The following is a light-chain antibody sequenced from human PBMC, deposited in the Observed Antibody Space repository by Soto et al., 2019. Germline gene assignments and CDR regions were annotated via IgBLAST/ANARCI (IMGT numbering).Light chain of an antibody. CDR2: DVG. J-gene: IGLJ1*01. CDR3: SSFSSSTTRV. CDR1: SSDVGDFNY. V-gene: IGLV2-14*01. Sequence: QSALTQPASVSGSPGQSITISCTGTSSDVGDFNYVSWYQQHPDKAPKLMIYDVGNRPSGVSIRFSGSKSGSTASLTISGLQAEDEADYYCSSFSSSTTRVFGTGTKLTVL.